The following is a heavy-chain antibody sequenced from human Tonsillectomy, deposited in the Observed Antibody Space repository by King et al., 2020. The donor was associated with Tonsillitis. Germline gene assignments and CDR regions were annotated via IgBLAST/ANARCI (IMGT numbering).Heavy chain of an antibody. V-gene: IGHV3-9*01. Sequence: VQLVESGGGLVQPGRSLRLSCAASGFTFDDNAMHWVRQGPGKGLEWVAGISWNSTSINYADSVKGRFTFSRDNAKNDVCLQMNSLRPEDTAFYYCAKAWYNSGWCVGFDCWGPGTLVTVSS. CDR3: AKAWYNSGWCVGFDC. CDR2: ISWNSTSI. J-gene: IGHJ4*02. D-gene: IGHD6-19*01. CDR1: GFTFDDNA.